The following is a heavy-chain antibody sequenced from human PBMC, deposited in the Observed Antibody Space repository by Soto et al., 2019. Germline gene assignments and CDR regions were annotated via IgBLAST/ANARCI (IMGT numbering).Heavy chain of an antibody. CDR2: INHSGST. CDR3: ARVPGYYDSSGIRPAGYCYGMDV. D-gene: IGHD3-22*01. CDR1: GGSFSGYY. Sequence: SETLSLTCAVYGGSFSGYYWSWIRQPPGKGLEWIGEINHSGSTNYNPSRKSRVTISVDTSKNQFSLKLSSVTAADTAVYYCARVPGYYDSSGIRPAGYCYGMDVWGQGTTVTVS. V-gene: IGHV4-34*01. J-gene: IGHJ6*02.